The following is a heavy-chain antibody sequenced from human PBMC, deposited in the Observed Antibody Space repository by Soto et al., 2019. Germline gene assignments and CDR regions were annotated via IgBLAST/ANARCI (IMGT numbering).Heavy chain of an antibody. V-gene: IGHV4-59*08. CDR2: IYYSGST. CDR1: GGSISPYY. Sequence: PSETLSLTCTVSGGSISPYYWSWIRQPPGKGLEWIGYIYYSGSTTYNPSLKSRVNISVDTSQNQFSLQLNSVTPADTAVYYCARGYGDASFDYWGQGTLVTVSS. CDR3: ARGYGDASFDY. D-gene: IGHD4-17*01. J-gene: IGHJ4*02.